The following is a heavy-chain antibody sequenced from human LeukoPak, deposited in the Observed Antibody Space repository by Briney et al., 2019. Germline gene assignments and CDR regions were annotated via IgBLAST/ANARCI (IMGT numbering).Heavy chain of an antibody. Sequence: AGGSLRLSCAASGFTFSSYAMHWVRQAPGKGLEWVAVISYDGSNKYYADSVKGRFTISRDNSKNTLYLQMNSLRAEDTAVYYCARGDRGTAAGNNWFNPWGQGTLVTVSS. D-gene: IGHD6-13*01. J-gene: IGHJ5*02. V-gene: IGHV3-30*04. CDR1: GFTFSSYA. CDR3: ARGDRGTAAGNNWFNP. CDR2: ISYDGSNK.